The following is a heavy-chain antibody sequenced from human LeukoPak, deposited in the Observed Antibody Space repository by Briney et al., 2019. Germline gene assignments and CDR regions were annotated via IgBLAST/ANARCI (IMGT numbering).Heavy chain of an antibody. CDR1: GYTFTSYA. V-gene: IGHV1-3*01. D-gene: IGHD3-22*01. CDR2: INAGNGNT. J-gene: IGHJ4*02. Sequence: ASVKVSCKASGYTFTSYAMHWVRQAPGQRLEWMGWINAGNGNTKYSQKFQGRVTITRDTSASTAYMELSSLRSEDTAVYYCARERESGSYDSSGPYSFDYWGQGTLVTVSS. CDR3: ARERESGSYDSSGPYSFDY.